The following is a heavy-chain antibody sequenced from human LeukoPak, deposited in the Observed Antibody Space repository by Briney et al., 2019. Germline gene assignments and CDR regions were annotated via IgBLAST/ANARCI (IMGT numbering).Heavy chain of an antibody. CDR2: ISGSGGST. CDR1: GFTFSSYA. V-gene: IGHV3-23*01. Sequence: GGSLRLSCAASGFTFSSYAMSWVRQAPGKGLEWVSAISGSGGSTYYADSVKGRFTISRDNSKNTLYLQMISLRAEDTAVYYCAKGPTGYDSSEGYFDYWGQGTLVTVSS. J-gene: IGHJ4*02. D-gene: IGHD3-22*01. CDR3: AKGPTGYDSSEGYFDY.